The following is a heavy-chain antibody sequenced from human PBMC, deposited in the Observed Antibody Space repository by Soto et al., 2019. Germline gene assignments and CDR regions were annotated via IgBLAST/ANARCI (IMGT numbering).Heavy chain of an antibody. CDR3: ARSGHYYDSSGYYYFDY. D-gene: IGHD3-22*01. CDR1: GFTFSDYY. J-gene: IGHJ4*02. Sequence: LRLSCAASGFTFSDYYMSWIRQAPGKGLEWVSYISSSGGTIYYADSVKGRFTISRDNAKNSLYLQMNSLRAEDTAVYYCARSGHYYDSSGYYYFDYWGQGTLVTVSS. V-gene: IGHV3-11*01. CDR2: ISSSGGTI.